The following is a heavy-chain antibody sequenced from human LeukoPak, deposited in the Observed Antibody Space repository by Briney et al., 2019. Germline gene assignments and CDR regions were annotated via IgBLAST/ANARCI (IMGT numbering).Heavy chain of an antibody. CDR1: GGTFISYA. J-gene: IGHJ1*01. CDR2: IIPIFGTA. Sequence: ASVKVSCKASGGTFISYAISWVRQAPGQGLEWMGGIIPIFGTANYAQKFQGRVTITADESTSTAYTELSSLRSEDTAVYYCARGGKKWELPPELQRWGQGTLVTVSS. CDR3: ARGGKKWELPPELQR. V-gene: IGHV1-69*01. D-gene: IGHD1-26*01.